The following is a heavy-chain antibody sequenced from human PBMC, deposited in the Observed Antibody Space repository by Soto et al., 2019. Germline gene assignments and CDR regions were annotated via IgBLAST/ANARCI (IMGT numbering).Heavy chain of an antibody. Sequence: LRLSCAASGFTFSSHGMHWVRQAPGKGLEWVAVIWYDGSNKYYTESVKGRFTISRDNSKNTLYLQMNSLRAEDTAVYYCARKTTAHFDYWGQGTLVTVSS. CDR3: ARKTTAHFDY. CDR1: GFTFSSHG. J-gene: IGHJ4*02. CDR2: IWYDGSNK. D-gene: IGHD4-17*01. V-gene: IGHV3-33*01.